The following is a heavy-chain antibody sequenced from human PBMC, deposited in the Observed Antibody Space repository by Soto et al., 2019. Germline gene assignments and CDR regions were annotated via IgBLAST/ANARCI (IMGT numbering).Heavy chain of an antibody. V-gene: IGHV4-30-4*08. Sequence: SLTCTVSGGSISSGDHYWSWIRQPPGKGLEWIGYIYYSGSTYYNPSLKSRVTISVDTSKNQFSLRLSSVTAADTAVYYCARADSSGYYPLYYYYGMDVWGQGTTVTVSS. CDR3: ARADSSGYYPLYYYYGMDV. CDR2: IYYSGST. D-gene: IGHD3-22*01. J-gene: IGHJ6*02. CDR1: GGSISSGDHY.